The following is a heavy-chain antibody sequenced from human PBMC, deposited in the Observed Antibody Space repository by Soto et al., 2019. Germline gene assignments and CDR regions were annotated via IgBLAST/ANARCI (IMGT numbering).Heavy chain of an antibody. CDR2: ISTDNGNT. D-gene: IGHD2-15*01. J-gene: IGHJ6*02. CDR1: GYSFPSYG. V-gene: IGHV1-18*01. Sequence: QVHLVQSGAEVRKPGASVKVSCKASGYSFPSYGISWVRQAPGQGLEWMGWISTDNGNTNYAHNLQGRLSMTIDPSTSTAYMELGSLGSDDTAVYYCARDVPDTSLFFCFSGMDVWGQGTTVTVSS. CDR3: ARDVPDTSLFFCFSGMDV.